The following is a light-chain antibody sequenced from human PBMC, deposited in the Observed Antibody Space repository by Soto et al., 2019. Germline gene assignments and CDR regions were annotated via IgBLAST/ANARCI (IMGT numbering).Light chain of an antibody. Sequence: EIVLTQSPATLSLSPGERATLSCRASQSVSSYLAWYQQKPGQAPRLLIYDASNRATGIPARFRGSGSGTEFTLTISSLQSEDFAVYYCQQYSNWPWTFGQGTKVDIK. J-gene: IGKJ1*01. CDR1: QSVSSY. CDR3: QQYSNWPWT. V-gene: IGKV3-11*01. CDR2: DAS.